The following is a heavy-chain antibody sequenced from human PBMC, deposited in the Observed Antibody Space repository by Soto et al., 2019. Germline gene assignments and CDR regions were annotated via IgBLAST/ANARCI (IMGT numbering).Heavy chain of an antibody. Sequence: KPSETLSLTCAVYGGSFSGYYWIWIRQPPGKGLEWIGEINHSGSTNYNPSLKSRVTISVDTSKNQFSLKLSSVTAADTAVYYCARVDLRNEQRLVNFDYWGQGTLVTVSS. V-gene: IGHV4-34*01. J-gene: IGHJ4*02. CDR2: INHSGST. CDR3: ARVDLRNEQRLVNFDY. D-gene: IGHD6-13*01. CDR1: GGSFSGYY.